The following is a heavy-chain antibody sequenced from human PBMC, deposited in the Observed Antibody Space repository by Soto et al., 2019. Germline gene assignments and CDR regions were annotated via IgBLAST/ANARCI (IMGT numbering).Heavy chain of an antibody. CDR3: ARDFEFLDYYYGMDV. Sequence: GGSLRLSCAASGFTFSSYWMSWVRQAPGKGLEWVANIKQDGSEKYYVDSVKGRFTISRDNAKNSLYLQMNSLRAEGTAVYYCARDFEFLDYYYGMDVWGQGTTVTVSS. D-gene: IGHD3-9*01. CDR1: GFTFSSYW. J-gene: IGHJ6*02. V-gene: IGHV3-7*01. CDR2: IKQDGSEK.